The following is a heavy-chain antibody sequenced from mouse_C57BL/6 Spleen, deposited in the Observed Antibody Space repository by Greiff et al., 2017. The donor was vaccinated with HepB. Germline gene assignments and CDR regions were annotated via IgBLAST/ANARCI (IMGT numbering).Heavy chain of an antibody. CDR1: GYTFTEYT. CDR2: FYPGSGSI. V-gene: IGHV1-62-2*01. Sequence: VMLVESGAELVKPGASVKLSCKASGYTFTEYTIHWVKQRSGQGLEWIGWFYPGSGSIKYNEKFKDKATLTADKSSSTGYMELSRLTSEDSAVYFCARHEGGQLRLQAMDYWGQGTSVTVSS. J-gene: IGHJ4*01. CDR3: ARHEGGQLRLQAMDY. D-gene: IGHD3-2*02.